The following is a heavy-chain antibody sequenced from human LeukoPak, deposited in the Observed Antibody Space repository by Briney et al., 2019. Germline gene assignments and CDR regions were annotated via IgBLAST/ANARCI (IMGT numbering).Heavy chain of an antibody. J-gene: IGHJ6*03. CDR1: GGTFSSYA. D-gene: IGHD2-2*02. CDR2: IIPIFGTA. CDR3: ARVGRHCSSTSCYKGGNYYYYMDV. Sequence: SVKVSCKASGGTFSSYAISWVRQAPGQGLEWMGGIIPIFGTANYAQKFQGRVTITTDESTSTAYMELSSLRSEDTAVYYCARVGRHCSSTSCYKGGNYYYYMDVWGKGTTVTVSS. V-gene: IGHV1-69*05.